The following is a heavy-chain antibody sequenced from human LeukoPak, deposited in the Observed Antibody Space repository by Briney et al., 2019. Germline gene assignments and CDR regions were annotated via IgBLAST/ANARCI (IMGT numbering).Heavy chain of an antibody. D-gene: IGHD4-11*01. CDR1: GFTFDDYA. V-gene: IGHV3-9*01. Sequence: GGSLRLSCAVSGFTFDDYAMHWVRQAPGKGLEWVSGIIWNSGSIGYADSVKGRFTTSRDNAKNSLYLQMNSLRAEDTALYYCAKGLRLQSLDYWGQGTLVTVSS. CDR3: AKGLRLQSLDY. CDR2: IIWNSGSI. J-gene: IGHJ4*02.